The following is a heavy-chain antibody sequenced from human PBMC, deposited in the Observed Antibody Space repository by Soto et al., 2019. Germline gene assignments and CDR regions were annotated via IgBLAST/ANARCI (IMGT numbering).Heavy chain of an antibody. D-gene: IGHD4-17*01. V-gene: IGHV4-30-4*01. CDR2: IYYSGST. CDR3: ARGRVEYGDPTTYYFDY. Sequence: PSETLSLTCTVSGGSISSGDYYWSWIRQPPGKGLEWIGYIYYSGSTYYNPSLKSRVTISVDTSKNQFSLKLSSVTAADTAVYYCARGRVEYGDPTTYYFDYWGQGTLVTVSS. J-gene: IGHJ4*02. CDR1: GGSISSGDYY.